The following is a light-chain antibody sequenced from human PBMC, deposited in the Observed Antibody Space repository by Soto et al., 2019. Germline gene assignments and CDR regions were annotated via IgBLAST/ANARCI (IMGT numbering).Light chain of an antibody. Sequence: EIVLTQSPATLSVSPGEGATLSCRASQNIGINLAWYQQKPGQAPSLLIYGASTRASGFPPRFSGSGSGTDFTVTMSSLQSEDFAIYYCQHYDNWPFTFGPGTTVDFK. CDR3: QHYDNWPFT. V-gene: IGKV3-15*01. CDR2: GAS. CDR1: QNIGIN. J-gene: IGKJ3*01.